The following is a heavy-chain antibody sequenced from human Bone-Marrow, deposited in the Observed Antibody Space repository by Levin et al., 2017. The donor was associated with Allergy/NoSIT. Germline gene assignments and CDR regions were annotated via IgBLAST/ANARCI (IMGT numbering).Heavy chain of an antibody. J-gene: IGHJ5*02. CDR2: ITSSGTYI. Sequence: PGGSLRLSCAASGFTFCSYSMNWVRQAPGKGLDWVSSITSSGTYIYYADSVKGRFTISRDNAKNSLFLQMNSLTAADTAVYYCARGLEYSGLPWGQGTLVTVSS. CDR1: GFTFCSYS. D-gene: IGHD5-12*01. CDR3: ARGLEYSGLP. V-gene: IGHV3-21*01.